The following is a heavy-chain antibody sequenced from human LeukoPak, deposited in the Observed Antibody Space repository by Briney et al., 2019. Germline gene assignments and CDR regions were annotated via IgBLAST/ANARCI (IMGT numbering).Heavy chain of an antibody. D-gene: IGHD1-20*01. CDR1: GYTLTSYY. CDR2: INPNSGGT. V-gene: IGHV1-2*06. J-gene: IGHJ4*02. CDR3: ARFYNWNAPTFDY. Sequence: ASVKVSCKASGYTLTSYYMHWVRQAPGQGLEWMGRINPNSGGTNYAQKFQGRVTMTRDTSISTAYMELSRLRSDDTAVYYCARFYNWNAPTFDYWGQGTLVTVSS.